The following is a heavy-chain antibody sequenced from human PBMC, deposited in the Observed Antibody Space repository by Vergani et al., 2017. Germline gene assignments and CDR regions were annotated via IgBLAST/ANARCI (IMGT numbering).Heavy chain of an antibody. CDR2: ICHTDDT. CDR3: ATSGYRCWGYYFDY. D-gene: IGHD2-2*02. Sequence: VQVVASGGGLIKPGGSLRLSCVVSGITFKNAWINWVRQAPGKGLEWIGEICHTDDTKYSPSLKSRVTVSGDESRNLFYLRLNAVTAADTAVYYCATSGYRCWGYYFDYWRQAILVTVSS. V-gene: IGHV4-4*02. J-gene: IGHJ4*02. CDR1: GITFKNAW.